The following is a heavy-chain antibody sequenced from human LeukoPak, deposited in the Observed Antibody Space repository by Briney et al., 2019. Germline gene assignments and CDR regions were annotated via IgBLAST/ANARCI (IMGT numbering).Heavy chain of an antibody. J-gene: IGHJ4*02. CDR2: INPNSGGT. CDR3: ARGLMVYSGYEEEYYFDY. CDR1: GYTFTGYY. D-gene: IGHD5-12*01. V-gene: IGHV1-2*06. Sequence: ASVTVSCKASGYTFTGYYMHWVRQAPGQGFEWMGRINPNSGGTNYAQKFQGRVTMTRDTSISTAYMELSRLRSDDTAVYYCARGLMVYSGYEEEYYFDYWGQGTLVTVSS.